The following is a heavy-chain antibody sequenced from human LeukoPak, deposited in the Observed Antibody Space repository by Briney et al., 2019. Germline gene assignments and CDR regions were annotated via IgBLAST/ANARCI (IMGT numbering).Heavy chain of an antibody. V-gene: IGHV1-46*01. Sequence: ASVKVSCKSSGYTFTSYFIHWVRQAPGQGLEWVGIINPSGGSTSYAQKVQGRVTMTRDTSTSTVYMELSSLRSEDTAVYYCARDMGGYSYGPFDYWGQGTLVTVSS. CDR1: GYTFTSYF. CDR3: ARDMGGYSYGPFDY. J-gene: IGHJ4*02. D-gene: IGHD5-18*01. CDR2: INPSGGST.